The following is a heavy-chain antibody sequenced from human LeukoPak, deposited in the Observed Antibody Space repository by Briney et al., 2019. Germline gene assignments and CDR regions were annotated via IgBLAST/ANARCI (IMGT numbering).Heavy chain of an antibody. Sequence: SGPTLVNPTQTLTLSCTFSGFSLSTSGVGVGWIRQPPGKALEWLALIYWDDDKRYSPSLKSRLTITKDTSKNQVVLTMTNLDPVGTATYYCAHMNYYDKGRAFDIWGQGTMVTVSS. V-gene: IGHV2-5*02. CDR3: AHMNYYDKGRAFDI. CDR2: IYWDDDK. J-gene: IGHJ3*02. CDR1: GFSLSTSGVG. D-gene: IGHD3-22*01.